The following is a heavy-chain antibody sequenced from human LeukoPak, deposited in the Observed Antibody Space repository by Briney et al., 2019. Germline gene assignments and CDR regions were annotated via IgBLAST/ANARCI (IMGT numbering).Heavy chain of an antibody. CDR1: GFTLSSYW. CDR3: AREPGNNGDLDY. D-gene: IGHD4-17*01. V-gene: IGHV3-74*01. Sequence: GGSLRLSCAASGFTLSSYWMHWVRQAPGKGLVWVSRIKSDGSSTSYADSVKGRFTISRDNAKNTLYLQMNSLRAEDTAVYYCAREPGNNGDLDYWGQGTLVTVSS. CDR2: IKSDGSST. J-gene: IGHJ4*02.